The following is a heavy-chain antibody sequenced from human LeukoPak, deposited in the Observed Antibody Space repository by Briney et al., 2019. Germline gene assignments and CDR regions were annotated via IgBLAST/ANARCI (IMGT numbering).Heavy chain of an antibody. CDR2: INAGNGNT. CDR3: ARDRSLSYYVF. Sequence: ASVKVSCKASGYTFTSYAMHWVRQAPGQRLEWMGWINAGNGNTKYSQKFQGRVTMTRDTSTSTVYMELSSLRSEDTAVYYCARDRSLSYYVFWGQGTLVTVSS. D-gene: IGHD3-16*01. CDR1: GYTFTSYA. J-gene: IGHJ4*02. V-gene: IGHV1-3*01.